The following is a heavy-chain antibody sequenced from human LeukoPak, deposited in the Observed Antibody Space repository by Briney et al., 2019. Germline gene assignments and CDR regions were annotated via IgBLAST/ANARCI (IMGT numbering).Heavy chain of an antibody. J-gene: IGHJ6*03. Sequence: RSETLSLTCAVYGGSFSGYYWSWIRQPPGKGLEWIGEINHSGSTNYNPSLKSRVTISVDTSKTQFSLKLSSVTAADTAVYYCARLHNTAPHSYYYYMDVWGKGTTVTISS. CDR2: INHSGST. CDR1: GGSFSGYY. V-gene: IGHV4-34*01. CDR3: ARLHNTAPHSYYYYMDV. D-gene: IGHD5-18*01.